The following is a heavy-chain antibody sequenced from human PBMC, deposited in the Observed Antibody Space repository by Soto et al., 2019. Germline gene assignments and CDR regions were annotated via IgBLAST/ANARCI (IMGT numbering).Heavy chain of an antibody. V-gene: IGHV3-30*03. Sequence: QVQLVESGGGVVQPGRSLRLTCAVSGFTFNSHAMHWVRQAPGKGLEWVAVISYGGANNYYADSVKGRFTISRDNSQNTLFLQMNILRPEDTAVYYCARGPRSCSYTSCYTIDYWGQGTLVTVSS. CDR3: ARGPRSCSYTSCYTIDY. CDR1: GFTFNSHA. CDR2: ISYGGANN. D-gene: IGHD2-2*02. J-gene: IGHJ4*02.